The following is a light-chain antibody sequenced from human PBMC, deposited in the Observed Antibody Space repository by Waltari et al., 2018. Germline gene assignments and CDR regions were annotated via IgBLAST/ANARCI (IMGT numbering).Light chain of an antibody. J-gene: IGKJ1*01. V-gene: IGKV4-1*01. CDR1: QSLLSNSTDKNY. CDR3: QQYYSRRT. Sequence: DIVMTQSPDSLAVSLGERVPIHCMSSQSLLSNSTDKNYLAWYQRKPGQPPKLLLYWASTRHSGVPDRFSGSGSATDFTLTISSLQAEDVAVYYCQQYYSRRTFGQGTRVEIK. CDR2: WAS.